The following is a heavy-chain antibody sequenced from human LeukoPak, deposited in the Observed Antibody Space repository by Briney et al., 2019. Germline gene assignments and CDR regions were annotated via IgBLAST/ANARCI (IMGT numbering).Heavy chain of an antibody. CDR3: ARVRPDSNAADDAFDI. V-gene: IGHV4-59*08. D-gene: IGHD6-13*01. Sequence: NPSETLSLTCTVSGGSISSYYWSWIRQPPGKGLEWIGYIYYSGSTNYNPSLKSRVTISVDTSKNQFSLKLSSVTAADTAVYYCARVRPDSNAADDAFDIWGQGTMVTVSS. J-gene: IGHJ3*02. CDR2: IYYSGST. CDR1: GGSISSYY.